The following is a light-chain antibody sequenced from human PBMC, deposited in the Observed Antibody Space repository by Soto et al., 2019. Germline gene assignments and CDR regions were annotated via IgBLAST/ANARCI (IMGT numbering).Light chain of an antibody. V-gene: IGLV2-14*01. Sequence: QSVLTQPASVSGSPGQSITISCTGTSSDVGGYNYVSWYQQLPGKAPKLMIYDVNNRPSGVSNRFSGSKSGNTASLTISGLQAEDEADYYCSSYTGRSTFAFGTGTKVTVL. CDR3: SSYTGRSTFA. J-gene: IGLJ1*01. CDR1: SSDVGGYNY. CDR2: DVN.